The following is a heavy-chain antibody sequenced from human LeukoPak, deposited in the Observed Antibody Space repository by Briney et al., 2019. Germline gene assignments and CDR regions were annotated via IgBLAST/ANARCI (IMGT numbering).Heavy chain of an antibody. CDR1: GFTFSSYS. V-gene: IGHV3-21*01. CDR2: ISSSSSYI. D-gene: IGHD6-13*01. J-gene: IGHJ4*02. CDR3: ARAAGLAAAGTFDY. Sequence: GGSLRLSCAASGFTFSSYSMNWVRQARGKGLEWVSSISSSSSYIYYADSVKGRFTISRDNAKNSLYLQMNSLRAEDTAVYYCARAAGLAAAGTFDYWGQGTLVTVSS.